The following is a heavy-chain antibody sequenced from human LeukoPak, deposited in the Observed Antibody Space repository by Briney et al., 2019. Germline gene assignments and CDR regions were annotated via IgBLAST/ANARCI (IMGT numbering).Heavy chain of an antibody. CDR3: AKLKRVGIAPFDD. D-gene: IGHD3-10*01. CDR1: GFTFSHFA. V-gene: IGHV3-23*01. CDR2: ISVSGNKT. Sequence: GGSLRLSCAASGFTFSHFAMSWVRQAPGKGLHWVSTISVSGNKTYDADSVKGRFTISRDNSKNTLYLQMTGLRADYTAVYYCAKLKRVGIAPFDDWGHGTLVTVSS. J-gene: IGHJ4*01.